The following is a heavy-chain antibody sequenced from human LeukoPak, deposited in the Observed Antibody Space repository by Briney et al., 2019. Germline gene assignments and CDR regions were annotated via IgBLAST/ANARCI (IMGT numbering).Heavy chain of an antibody. Sequence: PGGTLRLSCAASGFTFSSYGMSWVRQAPGKGLEWVANIKQDGSEKYYVDSVKGRFTISRDNAKNSLYLQMNSLRAEDTAVYYCARGVGLSGTPYYYYYYMDVWGKGTTVTVSS. J-gene: IGHJ6*03. D-gene: IGHD1-26*01. CDR1: GFTFSSYG. CDR3: ARGVGLSGTPYYYYYYMDV. V-gene: IGHV3-7*04. CDR2: IKQDGSEK.